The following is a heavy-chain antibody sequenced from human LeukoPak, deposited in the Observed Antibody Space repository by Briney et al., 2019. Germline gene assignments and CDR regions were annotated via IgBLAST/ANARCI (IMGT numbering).Heavy chain of an antibody. Sequence: PGGSLRLSCAASGFTFSSYAMSWVRQAPGKGLEWVSAISGSGGSTYYADSVKGRFTISRDNSRNTLYLQMNSLRAEDTAVYYCAKRAFSGSYYSAFDVWGQGTMVTVSS. CDR2: ISGSGGST. V-gene: IGHV3-23*01. CDR3: AKRAFSGSYYSAFDV. CDR1: GFTFSSYA. D-gene: IGHD1-26*01. J-gene: IGHJ3*01.